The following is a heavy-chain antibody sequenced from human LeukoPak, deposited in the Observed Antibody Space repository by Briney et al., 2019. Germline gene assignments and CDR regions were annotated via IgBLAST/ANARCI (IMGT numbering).Heavy chain of an antibody. V-gene: IGHV4-34*01. CDR2: INHSGST. Sequence: ESLRLSCAASGFTFSNYAMSWVRQPPGKGLEWIGEINHSGSTNYNPSLKSRVTISVDTSKNQFSLKLSSVTAADTAVYYCARGTNWVDYWGQGTLVTVSS. J-gene: IGHJ4*02. CDR1: GFTFSNYA. D-gene: IGHD7-27*01. CDR3: ARGTNWVDY.